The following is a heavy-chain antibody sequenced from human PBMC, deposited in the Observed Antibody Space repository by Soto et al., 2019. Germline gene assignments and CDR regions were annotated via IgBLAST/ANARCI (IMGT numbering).Heavy chain of an antibody. D-gene: IGHD5-18*01. Sequence: QVQLVESGGGVVQPGRSLKLSCAASGFTFRTYAMHWVRQAPGKGLEWVAVISYDGSNTYYADSVKGRFTISRDNSKNTLYLRMNSLRTEDSAVYYCARDSETNGYSYDYFDYWGQGTLVTVSS. CDR1: GFTFRTYA. V-gene: IGHV3-30*04. J-gene: IGHJ4*02. CDR3: ARDSETNGYSYDYFDY. CDR2: ISYDGSNT.